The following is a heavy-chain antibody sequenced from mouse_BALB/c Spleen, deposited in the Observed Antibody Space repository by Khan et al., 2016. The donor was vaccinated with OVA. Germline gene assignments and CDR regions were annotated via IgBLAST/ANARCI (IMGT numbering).Heavy chain of an antibody. J-gene: IGHJ2*01. CDR1: GYSITSGYA. V-gene: IGHV3-2*02. D-gene: IGHD1-1*01. Sequence: EVKLEESGPGLVKPSQSLSLTCTVTGYSITSGYAWNWIRQFPGNKLEWMGYISYSGVTGYTPSLKSRISITRDTSKNQFFLQLNSVTTEDTATYYCARGNYYGYYFDYWGQGTTLTVSS. CDR3: ARGNYYGYYFDY. CDR2: ISYSGVT.